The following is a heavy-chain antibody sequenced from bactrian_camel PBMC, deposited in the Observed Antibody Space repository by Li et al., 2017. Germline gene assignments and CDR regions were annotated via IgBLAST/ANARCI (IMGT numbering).Heavy chain of an antibody. V-gene: IGHV3S10*01. CDR2: ISSEGNT. CDR3: AVDESFARYGGSCWIARLAVVDDYEY. CDR1: GSGFTFGSKD. D-gene: IGHD6*01. Sequence: VQLVESGGVTVQPGGSLRLACAASGSGFTFGSKDMSWVRQAPGKGFEWVSAISSEGNTHYANSVKGRFTISRDNAKNMLYLQMNSMRPEDTAMYYCAVDESFARYGGSCWIARLAVVDDYEYWGQGTQVTVS. J-gene: IGHJ4*01.